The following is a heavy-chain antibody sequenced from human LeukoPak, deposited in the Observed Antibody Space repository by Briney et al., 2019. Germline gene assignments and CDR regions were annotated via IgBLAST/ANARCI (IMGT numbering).Heavy chain of an antibody. V-gene: IGHV3-66*01. D-gene: IGHD3-10*01. CDR3: ARGPYGSGSYYKY. CDR1: GFSVSSNY. Sequence: GGSLRLSCAASGFSVSSNYMSWARQAPGKGLEWVSILYSGGSTYYADSVKGRFTISRDNSKNTLYLQMNSLRAEDTAVYYCARGPYGSGSYYKYWGQGTLVTVSS. J-gene: IGHJ4*02. CDR2: LYSGGST.